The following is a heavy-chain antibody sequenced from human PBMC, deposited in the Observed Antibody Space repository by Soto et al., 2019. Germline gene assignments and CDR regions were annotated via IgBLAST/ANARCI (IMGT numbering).Heavy chain of an antibody. V-gene: IGHV3-43*01. CDR1: GFTFDDYT. Sequence: GGSLRLSCAASGFTFDDYTMHWVRQAPGKGLEWVSLISWDGGRTYYADSVKGRFTISRDNSKNSLYLQMNSLRTEDNALYYCAKDTAVGSSYYFDYWGQGTLVTVSS. D-gene: IGHD6-19*01. CDR2: ISWDGGRT. CDR3: AKDTAVGSSYYFDY. J-gene: IGHJ4*02.